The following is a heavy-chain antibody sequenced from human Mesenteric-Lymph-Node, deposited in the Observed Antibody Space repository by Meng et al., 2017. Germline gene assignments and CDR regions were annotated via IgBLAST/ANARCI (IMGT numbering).Heavy chain of an antibody. J-gene: IGHJ4*02. CDR2: IRYDESNI. Sequence: GESLKISCAASGFTFSGHCFDWVRQAPGKGLEWVAVIRYDESNIQYADSVKGRFTISRDNSKYTLSLQMNSLRAEDSAVYYCARARGLAVAGVLYYFDSWGQGTLVTVSS. D-gene: IGHD6-19*01. CDR3: ARARGLAVAGVLYYFDS. V-gene: IGHV3-33*08. CDR1: GFTFSGHC.